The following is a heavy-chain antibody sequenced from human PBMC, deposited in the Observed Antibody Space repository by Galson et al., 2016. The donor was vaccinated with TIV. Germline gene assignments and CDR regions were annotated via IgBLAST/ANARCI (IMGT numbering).Heavy chain of an antibody. CDR2: IDWDDDK. V-gene: IGHV2-70*11. CDR1: GFSLNTDGMC. J-gene: IGHJ4*02. D-gene: IGHD3-22*01. CDR3: ARISGYYDSSGHYIPNSFDY. Sequence: PALVTPTQTLTLTCTFSGFSLNTDGMCVNWIRQPPGKALEWLARIDWDDDKSYSPSLKTRHTISKDTSKNQVVLTMTNMDPVDTATYYCARISGYYDSSGHYIPNSFDYWGQGALVTVS.